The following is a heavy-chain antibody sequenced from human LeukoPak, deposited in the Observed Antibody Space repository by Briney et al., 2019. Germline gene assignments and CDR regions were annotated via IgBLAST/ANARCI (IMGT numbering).Heavy chain of an antibody. J-gene: IGHJ5*02. CDR3: AKFIRDYDLWSGTYRGQGFDR. V-gene: IGHV3-23*01. CDR1: RFALSNYA. CDR2: ISESGDDT. D-gene: IGHD3-3*01. Sequence: GGSLRLSCLASRFALSNYAMRWVRHATGGGLEWVSTISESGDDTYYADSVNGRLTIHRDNSNRTLYLQMSSLRAEHRPIYLCAKFIRDYDLWSGTYRGQGFDRWGQGTLVTVSS.